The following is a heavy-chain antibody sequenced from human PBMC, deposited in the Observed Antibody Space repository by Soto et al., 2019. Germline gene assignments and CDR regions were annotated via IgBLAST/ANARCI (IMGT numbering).Heavy chain of an antibody. Sequence: QVQLVQSGAEVKKPGASVKVSCKASGYTFTSYYMHWVRQAPGQGLEWMGIINPSGGSTSYAQKFQGGVTMTRDTSTSTVYMELSSLRSEDTAVYYCARSGQDDSSGYSDFDYWGQGTLVTVSS. CDR2: INPSGGST. J-gene: IGHJ4*02. D-gene: IGHD3-22*01. CDR1: GYTFTSYY. V-gene: IGHV1-46*01. CDR3: ARSGQDDSSGYSDFDY.